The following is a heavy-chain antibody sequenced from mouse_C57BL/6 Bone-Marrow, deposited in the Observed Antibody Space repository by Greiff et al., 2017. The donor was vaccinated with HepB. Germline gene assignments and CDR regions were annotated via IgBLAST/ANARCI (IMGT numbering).Heavy chain of an antibody. Sequence: QVQLQQPGAELVRPGSSVKLSCKASGYTFTSYWMDWVKQRPGQGLEWIGNIYPSDSETHYNQKFKDKATLTVDKSSSTAYMQLSSLTSEDSAVYYCAREGINDYYAMDYWGQGNSVTVSS. CDR3: AREGINDYYAMDY. D-gene: IGHD1-1*01. V-gene: IGHV1-61*01. J-gene: IGHJ4*01. CDR2: IYPSDSET. CDR1: GYTFTSYW.